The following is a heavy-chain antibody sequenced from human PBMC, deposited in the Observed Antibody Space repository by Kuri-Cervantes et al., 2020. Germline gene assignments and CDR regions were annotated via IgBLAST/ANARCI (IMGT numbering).Heavy chain of an antibody. Sequence: GSLRLSCGVSGGSISSSNWWTWVRQPPGKGLEWIGEIYHSGSTNYNPSLKSRVTISVDTSKNQFSLKLSSVTAADTAVYYCARGIPLLRYFDWLSYFDYWGQGTLVTVSS. CDR2: IYHSGST. D-gene: IGHD3-9*01. CDR3: ARGIPLLRYFDWLSYFDY. J-gene: IGHJ4*02. CDR1: GGSISSSNW. V-gene: IGHV4-4*02.